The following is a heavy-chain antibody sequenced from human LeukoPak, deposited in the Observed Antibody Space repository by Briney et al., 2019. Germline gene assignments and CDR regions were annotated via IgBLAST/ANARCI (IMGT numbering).Heavy chain of an antibody. Sequence: GGSLRLSCAASGFTFSSYWMSWVRQAPGKGLEWVAVISYDGSNKYYADSVKGRFTISRDNSKNTLYLQMNSLRAEDTAVYYCARHWSGYDAFDYWGQGTLVTVSS. CDR1: GFTFSSYW. V-gene: IGHV3-30-3*01. J-gene: IGHJ4*02. D-gene: IGHD3-3*01. CDR3: ARHWSGYDAFDY. CDR2: ISYDGSNK.